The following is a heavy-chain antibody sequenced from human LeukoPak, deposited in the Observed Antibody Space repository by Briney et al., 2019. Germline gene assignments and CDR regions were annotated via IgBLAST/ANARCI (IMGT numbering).Heavy chain of an antibody. Sequence: ASVKVSCKASGYTFTSYGISWVRQAPGQGLEWMGWINPNSGGTNYAQKFQGRVTMTRDTSISTAYMELSRLRSDDTAVYYCARDYYDSSGANWFDPWGQGTLVTVSS. CDR3: ARDYYDSSGANWFDP. V-gene: IGHV1-2*02. J-gene: IGHJ5*02. CDR2: INPNSGGT. CDR1: GYTFTSYG. D-gene: IGHD3-22*01.